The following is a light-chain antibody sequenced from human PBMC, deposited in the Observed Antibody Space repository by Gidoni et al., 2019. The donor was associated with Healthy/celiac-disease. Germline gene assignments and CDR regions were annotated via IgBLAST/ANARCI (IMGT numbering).Light chain of an antibody. J-gene: IGKJ1*01. CDR2: LGS. CDR1: QSLLHSNGYNY. CDR3: MQALQTPWT. Sequence: IVMTQSPLSLPVTPGEPASIPCRSSQSLLHSNGYNYVDWYLQKPGQSPQLLIYLGSNRAAGVPDRCSGSGSGTYFTLKISRVEAEDVGVYYCMQALQTPWTFXQXTKVEIK. V-gene: IGKV2-28*01.